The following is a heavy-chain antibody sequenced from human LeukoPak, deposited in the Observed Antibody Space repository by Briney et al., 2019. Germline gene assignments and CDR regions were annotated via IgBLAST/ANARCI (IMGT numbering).Heavy chain of an antibody. CDR3: AREGNRGVYDDGFDI. CDR1: GFTVSNNF. J-gene: IGHJ3*02. D-gene: IGHD5/OR15-5a*01. V-gene: IGHV3-53*01. CDR2: IHSDGNT. Sequence: GGSLRLSCAASGFTVSNNFMYWVRQAPGKGLEWVSVIHSDGNTLYADSVEGRFTISRDNFKNTVCLQMSSLRAEDTAVYYCAREGNRGVYDDGFDIWGQGTVVTVSS.